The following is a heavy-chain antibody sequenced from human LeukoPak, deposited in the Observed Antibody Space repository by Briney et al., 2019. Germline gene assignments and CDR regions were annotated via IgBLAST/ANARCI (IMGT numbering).Heavy chain of an antibody. J-gene: IGHJ6*02. D-gene: IGHD3-3*01. Sequence: GGSLRLSCAASGFTVSNNYMSWVRQAPGKGLEWVGFIRSKTYSGTAEHAASVNGRFTISRDDSRSIAYLQMNSLETEDTAIYYCVREGVTFYDFWSGSDDRDVWGPGTTVTVSS. CDR2: IRSKTYSGTA. CDR3: VREGVTFYDFWSGSDDRDV. CDR1: GFTVSNNY. V-gene: IGHV3-71*01.